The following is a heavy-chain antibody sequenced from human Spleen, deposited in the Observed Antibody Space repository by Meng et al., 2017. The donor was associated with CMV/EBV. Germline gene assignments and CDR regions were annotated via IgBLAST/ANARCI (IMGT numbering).Heavy chain of an antibody. CDR3: ARDYSSSSKGMDV. J-gene: IGHJ6*02. V-gene: IGHV4-39*07. CDR2: ISYDGSA. D-gene: IGHD6-6*01. CDR1: GDSINSNNYY. Sequence: SETLSLTCTVSGDSINSNNYYWGWIRQPPGKGLEWLGTISYDGSADYTPSLKSRVTISIDTSKNQFSLKLNSVTAADTAVYYCARDYSSSSKGMDVWGQGTTVTVSS.